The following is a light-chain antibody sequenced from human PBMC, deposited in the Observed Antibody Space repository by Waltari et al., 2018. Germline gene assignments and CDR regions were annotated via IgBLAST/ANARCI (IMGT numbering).Light chain of an antibody. CDR1: QSISTW. J-gene: IGKJ1*01. CDR3: QHYNSYPWT. CDR2: KAS. Sequence: DIQMTQSPAALSASVGDRVTITCRASQSISTWLAWYQQKPGKAPKLLIYKASSVQSGVPSRFSGSGSETEFTLTITSLHPDDFATYYCQHYNSYPWTLGQGTKVEIK. V-gene: IGKV1-5*03.